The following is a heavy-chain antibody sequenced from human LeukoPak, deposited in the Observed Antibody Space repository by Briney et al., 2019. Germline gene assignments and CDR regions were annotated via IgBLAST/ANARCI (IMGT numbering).Heavy chain of an antibody. Sequence: PGGSLRLSCAASGFTFSNYWMHWVRQAPGKGLVWVSRINSDGSSTSYADSVKGRFTISRDNAKSTLYLQMNSLRAEDTAVYYCARFDWEYITMTLDVWGKGTTVTVSS. D-gene: IGHD3-22*01. CDR2: INSDGSST. CDR1: GFTFSNYW. V-gene: IGHV3-74*01. CDR3: ARFDWEYITMTLDV. J-gene: IGHJ6*04.